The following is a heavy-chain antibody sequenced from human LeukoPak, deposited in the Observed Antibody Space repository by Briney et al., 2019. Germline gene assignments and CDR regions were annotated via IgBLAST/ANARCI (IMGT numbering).Heavy chain of an antibody. D-gene: IGHD6-13*01. Sequence: GGSLRLSCAASGFTFNAYVMSWVRRAPGKGLEWVSVIYSGGSTYYADSVKGRFTISRDNSKNTLYLQMNSLRAEDTAVYYCSMAAAGTNWFDPWGQGTLVTVSS. V-gene: IGHV3-66*01. CDR2: IYSGGST. CDR1: GFTFNAYV. CDR3: SMAAAGTNWFDP. J-gene: IGHJ5*02.